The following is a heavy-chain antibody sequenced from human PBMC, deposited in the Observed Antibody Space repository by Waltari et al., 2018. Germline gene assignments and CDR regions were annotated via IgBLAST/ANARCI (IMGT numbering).Heavy chain of an antibody. D-gene: IGHD3-22*01. V-gene: IGHV4-59*11. Sequence: VQLQESGPGQVKPSETLSLRCNVSGDSIRSHFWSWIRQAPGKGREWIGHMYFSGTKGYDPSRKSRVAISMDTSKNHFSLNLRSGTAADTAIYYCARLPRGAVIIGAFDIWGQGTQVTVSS. CDR1: GDSIRSHF. CDR3: ARLPRGAVIIGAFDI. J-gene: IGHJ3*02. CDR2: MYFSGTK.